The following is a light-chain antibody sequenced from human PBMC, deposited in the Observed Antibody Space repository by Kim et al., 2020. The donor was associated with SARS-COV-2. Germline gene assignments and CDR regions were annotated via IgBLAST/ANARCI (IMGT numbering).Light chain of an antibody. CDR2: YDS. CDR1: NFGSKS. CDR3: QVWDSSSDHRV. Sequence: APGKTARITCGGNNFGSKSVHWYQSTPGQAPVLVIYYDSARPSGIPERFSGSNSGNTATLSISRVEAGDEADYYCQVWDSSSDHRVFGGGTQLTVL. V-gene: IGLV3-21*04. J-gene: IGLJ3*02.